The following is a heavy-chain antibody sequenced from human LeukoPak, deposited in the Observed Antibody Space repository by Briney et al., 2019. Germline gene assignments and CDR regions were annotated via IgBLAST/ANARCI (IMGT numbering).Heavy chain of an antibody. D-gene: IGHD5-12*01. CDR2: ISGSGGST. V-gene: IGHV3-23*01. J-gene: IGHJ4*02. CDR1: GFTFSSYA. Sequence: GGSLRLSCAASGFTFSSYAMSWVRQAPGKGLEWVSAISGSGGSTYYADSVKGRFTISRDNSKNTLYLQMNSLRAEDTAVYYCASVDIVATIRRGGFDYWGQGTLVTVSS. CDR3: ASVDIVATIRRGGFDY.